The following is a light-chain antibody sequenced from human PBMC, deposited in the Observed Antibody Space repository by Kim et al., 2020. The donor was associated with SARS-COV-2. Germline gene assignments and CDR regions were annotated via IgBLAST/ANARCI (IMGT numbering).Light chain of an antibody. J-gene: IGKJ1*01. CDR2: DAT. Sequence: SPGERATLACRASQTIKNRLVWYQHKPGQAPRLLIYDATTRATGVPARFIGSGSETDFTLTISSLQSEDFAVYYCQQSHDWPPLTFGQGTKVDIK. V-gene: IGKV3-15*01. CDR3: QQSHDWPPLT. CDR1: QTIKNR.